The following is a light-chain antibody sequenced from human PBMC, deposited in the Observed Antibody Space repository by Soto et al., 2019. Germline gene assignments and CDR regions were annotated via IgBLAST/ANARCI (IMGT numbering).Light chain of an antibody. CDR3: QQRSDWIT. CDR2: DAS. V-gene: IGKV3-11*01. J-gene: IGKJ5*01. CDR1: QSVSNS. Sequence: EIVLTQSPANLSLSPGERATLSCRASQSVSNSLACFQQTPGQAPXXLIYDASNRATGIPARFSGSGSGTDFPLTISSLEPEDFAVYYCQQRSDWITFGQGTRLEIK.